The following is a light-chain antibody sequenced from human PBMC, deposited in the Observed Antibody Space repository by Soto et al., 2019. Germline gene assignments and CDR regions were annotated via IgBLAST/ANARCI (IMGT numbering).Light chain of an antibody. CDR1: QSIRTY. CDR3: QQSYSTMAT. V-gene: IGKV1-39*01. CDR2: AAS. Sequence: DFQMTQSPSSLSASIGDRVTITCRASQSIRTYLNWYQQKPGKAPQLLIYAASRLQSGVPSRFSGSGSGTDFTLTISSLQPEDFATYYCQQSYSTMATFGQGTKVEI. J-gene: IGKJ1*01.